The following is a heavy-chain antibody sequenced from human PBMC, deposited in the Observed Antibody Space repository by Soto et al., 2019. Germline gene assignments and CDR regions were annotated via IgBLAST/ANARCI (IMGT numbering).Heavy chain of an antibody. J-gene: IGHJ3*02. V-gene: IGHV1-46*01. Sequence: ASVKVSCKASGGTFSSYAISSVRQAPGQGLEWMGGINPSGGSTSYAQKFQGRVTMTRDTSTSTVYMELSSLRSEDTAVYYCARDLEGYCSGGSCYGAIEIWGQGTMVTVSS. CDR3: ARDLEGYCSGGSCYGAIEI. CDR2: INPSGGST. CDR1: GGTFSSYA. D-gene: IGHD2-15*01.